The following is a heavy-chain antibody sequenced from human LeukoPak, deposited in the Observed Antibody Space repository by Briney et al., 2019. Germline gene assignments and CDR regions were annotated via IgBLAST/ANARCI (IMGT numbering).Heavy chain of an antibody. CDR1: GFTFSRYT. Sequence: GGSLRLSCAGSGFTFSRYTFNWVRQAPGRGLEWVSAISGDSKYIYYTDSVKGRFTISRDNARNSVYLQMNSLGVEDTAVYYRARAPTVSVGHCSSASCQADYWGQGTLVTVSS. CDR3: ARAPTVSVGHCSSASCQADY. CDR2: ISGDSKYI. D-gene: IGHD2-2*01. J-gene: IGHJ4*02. V-gene: IGHV3-21*01.